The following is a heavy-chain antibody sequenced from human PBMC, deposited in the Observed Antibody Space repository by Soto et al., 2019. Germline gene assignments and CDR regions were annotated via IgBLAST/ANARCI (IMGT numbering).Heavy chain of an antibody. CDR1: GGSISSSSYY. J-gene: IGHJ6*02. V-gene: IGHV4-61*01. CDR2: IYYSGST. D-gene: IGHD2-8*01. CDR3: AEGTILGYCTNGVCPDYYYGMDV. Sequence: NPSETLSLTCTVSGGSISSSSYYWSWIRQPPGKGLEWIGYIYYSGSTNYNPSLKSRVTISVDTSKNQFSPKLSSVTAADTAVYYCAEGTILGYCTNGVCPDYYYGMDVWGQGTTVTVS.